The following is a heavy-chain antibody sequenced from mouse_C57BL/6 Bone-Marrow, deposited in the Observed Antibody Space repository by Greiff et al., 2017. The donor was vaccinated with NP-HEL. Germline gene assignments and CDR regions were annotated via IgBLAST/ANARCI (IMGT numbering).Heavy chain of an antibody. D-gene: IGHD1-1*01. V-gene: IGHV5-17*01. J-gene: IGHJ2*01. CDR2: ISRGSSTI. Sequence: EVQLVESGGGLVKPGGSLKLSCAASGFTFSDYGMHWVRQAPEKGLEWVAYISRGSSTIYYADTVKGRFTISRDNAKNTLFLQMTSLRSEDTAMYYCARYYGSSYGFDYWGQGTTLTVSS. CDR3: ARYYGSSYGFDY. CDR1: GFTFSDYG.